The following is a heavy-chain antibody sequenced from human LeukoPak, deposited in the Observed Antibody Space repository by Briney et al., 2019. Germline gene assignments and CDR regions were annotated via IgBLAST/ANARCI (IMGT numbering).Heavy chain of an antibody. Sequence: SETLSLTCTVSGGSINNYYWSWNRQPAGKGLEWIGRIYNSGTTNYNPSLNSRVTMSVDTSKNQFSLKLSSVTAADTAVYYCARGSSGWYSIDYWGQGTLVTVSS. V-gene: IGHV4-4*07. CDR1: GGSINNYY. D-gene: IGHD6-19*01. CDR2: IYNSGTT. J-gene: IGHJ4*02. CDR3: ARGSSGWYSIDY.